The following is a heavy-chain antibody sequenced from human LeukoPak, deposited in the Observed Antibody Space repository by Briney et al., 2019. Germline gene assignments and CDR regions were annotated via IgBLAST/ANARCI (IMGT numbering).Heavy chain of an antibody. Sequence: ASVKVSCKVSGYTLTELSMHWVRQAPGKGLEWRGGFDPEDGETIYAQKFQGRVTMTEDTSTDTAYMELSSLRSEDTAVYYCATSRYCSSTSCLDYWGQGTLVTVSS. J-gene: IGHJ4*02. CDR1: GYTLTELS. D-gene: IGHD2-2*01. V-gene: IGHV1-24*01. CDR3: ATSRYCSSTSCLDY. CDR2: FDPEDGET.